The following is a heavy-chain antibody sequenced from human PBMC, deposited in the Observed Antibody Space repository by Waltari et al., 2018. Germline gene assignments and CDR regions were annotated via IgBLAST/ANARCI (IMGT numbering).Heavy chain of an antibody. V-gene: IGHV4-59*01. Sequence: QVQLQESGPGLVKPSETLSLTCTVSGGSISSYYWSWIRQPPGKGLEWIGYIYYSGSTTDNPSLKSRVTISVDTSKNQFSLKLSSVTAADTAVYYCARLSTIFGVGITGGWFDPWGQGTLVTVSS. CDR2: IYYSGST. CDR3: ARLSTIFGVGITGGWFDP. CDR1: GGSISSYY. J-gene: IGHJ5*02. D-gene: IGHD3-3*01.